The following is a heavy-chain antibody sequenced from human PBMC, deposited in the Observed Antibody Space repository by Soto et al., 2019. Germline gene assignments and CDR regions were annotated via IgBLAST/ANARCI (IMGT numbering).Heavy chain of an antibody. Sequence: SETLSLTCTVTGGTISGYYWTWIRQSAGGGLEWIGRCYSSGSTNYNPSLKSRVTISLDTSMNHFSLRLSSVTAADTAVYYCARGQRFSDWFDPWGQGTLVTVSS. CDR2: CYSSGST. J-gene: IGHJ5*02. CDR3: ARGQRFSDWFDP. CDR1: GGTISGYY. D-gene: IGHD3-3*01. V-gene: IGHV4-4*07.